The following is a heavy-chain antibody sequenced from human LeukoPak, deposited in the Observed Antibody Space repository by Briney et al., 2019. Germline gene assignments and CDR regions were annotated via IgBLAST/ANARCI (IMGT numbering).Heavy chain of an antibody. CDR1: GYTFTDYY. D-gene: IGHD7-27*01. Sequence: ASVRVSCKASGYTFTDYYMHWVRQAPGQGLEWMGWINPNSGGTNYAQKFQGRVTMTRDTSISTAYMELSRLRSDDTAVYYCARDPGDGPIDYWGQGTLVTVSS. J-gene: IGHJ4*02. CDR3: ARDPGDGPIDY. CDR2: INPNSGGT. V-gene: IGHV1-2*02.